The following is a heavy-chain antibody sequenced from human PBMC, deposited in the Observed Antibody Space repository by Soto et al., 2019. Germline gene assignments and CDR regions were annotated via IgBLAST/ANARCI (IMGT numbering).Heavy chain of an antibody. Sequence: TAETLSLTCAVYGGSFGGYYCSWIRQLPGKGLEWIGEINHSGSTNYNPSLKSRATISVDTSKNQFSLKLSSVTAADTAVYYCASFEPDYSNNDYWGQGTLVT. CDR1: GGSFGGYY. CDR3: ASFEPDYSNNDY. D-gene: IGHD4-4*01. CDR2: INHSGST. J-gene: IGHJ4*02. V-gene: IGHV4-34*01.